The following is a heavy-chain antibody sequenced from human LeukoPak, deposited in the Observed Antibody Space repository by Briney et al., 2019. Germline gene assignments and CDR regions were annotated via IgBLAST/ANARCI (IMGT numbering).Heavy chain of an antibody. Sequence: GESLKISFQGSGYSFTSYWIGWVRPMPGKGLECMGIIYPGDSDTRYSPSFPSQVTISADRSISTAYLQWSSLKASDTAMYYCARHETGPYFDYWGQGTLVTVSS. D-gene: IGHD1-1*01. V-gene: IGHV5-51*01. J-gene: IGHJ4*02. CDR3: ARHETGPYFDY. CDR1: GYSFTSYW. CDR2: IYPGDSDT.